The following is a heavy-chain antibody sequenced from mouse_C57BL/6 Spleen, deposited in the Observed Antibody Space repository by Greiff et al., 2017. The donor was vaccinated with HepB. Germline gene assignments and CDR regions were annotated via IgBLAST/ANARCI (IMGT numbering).Heavy chain of an antibody. D-gene: IGHD1-1*01. CDR2: ISDGVSYT. Sequence: VPVVDSGGGLVKPGGSLKLSCAASGFTFSSYAMSWVRPTPEKLLECVATISDGVSYTYYTDNVKCRFTISRDNAKNNLYLQMSHLKSEDTAMYYCARDEITTVVAPFAYWGQGTLVTVSA. V-gene: IGHV5-4*01. CDR1: GFTFSSYA. CDR3: ARDEITTVVAPFAY. J-gene: IGHJ3*01.